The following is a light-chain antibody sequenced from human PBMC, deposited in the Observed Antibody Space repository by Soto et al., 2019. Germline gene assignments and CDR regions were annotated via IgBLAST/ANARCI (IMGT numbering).Light chain of an antibody. CDR3: SSYSSSTTLYV. J-gene: IGLJ1*01. CDR1: SSDVGDYNY. Sequence: QSALTRPASVSGSPGQSITISCTGSSSDVGDYNYVSWYQHHPGQAPKLMIYEVSYRPSGISNRFSGSKSGNTASLTISGLQSEDEADYYCSSYSSSTTLYVFGSGTKLTVL. CDR2: EVS. V-gene: IGLV2-14*01.